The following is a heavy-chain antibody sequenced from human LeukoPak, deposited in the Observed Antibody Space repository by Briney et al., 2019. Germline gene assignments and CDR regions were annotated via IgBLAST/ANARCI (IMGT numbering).Heavy chain of an antibody. Sequence: SETLSLTCDVSGGSIIRNIWGSWVRQSPEKGLEWIGEIGHTGDTNYSPSLKSRVSMSVDKSKNQFSLTLTSVTAADTAVYYCATYYDILTGYTFDSWGQGTLVTVSS. CDR1: GGSIIRNIW. D-gene: IGHD3-9*01. J-gene: IGHJ4*02. CDR3: ATYYDILTGYTFDS. V-gene: IGHV4-4*02. CDR2: IGHTGDT.